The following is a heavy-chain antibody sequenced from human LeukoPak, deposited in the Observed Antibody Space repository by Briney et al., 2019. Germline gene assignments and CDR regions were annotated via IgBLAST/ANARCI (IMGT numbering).Heavy chain of an antibody. J-gene: IGHJ6*02. V-gene: IGHV4-39*01. Sequence: SETLSLTCAVYGGSFSSYYWGWIRQPPGKGLEWLGSIYYSGSTYYNPSLKSRVTISVDTSKNQFSLKLSSVTAADTAVYYCAGQVGDYGDYLQGQTYYYGMDAWGQGTTVTVSS. CDR2: IYYSGST. CDR1: GGSFSSYY. CDR3: AGQVGDYGDYLQGQTYYYGMDA. D-gene: IGHD4-17*01.